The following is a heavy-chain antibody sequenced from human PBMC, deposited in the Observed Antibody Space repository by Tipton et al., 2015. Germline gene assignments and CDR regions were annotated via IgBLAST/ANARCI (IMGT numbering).Heavy chain of an antibody. V-gene: IGHV3-23*01. J-gene: IGHJ5*02. D-gene: IGHD3-10*01. CDR3: AKYGSGSYYSGFDP. CDR1: EFTFSDYA. CDR2: ISGSGSST. Sequence: SLRLSCAASEFTFSDYAMTWVRQAPGKGLEWVSSISGSGSSTYHGDSVKGRFTISRDNSKNTLYLQMNSLRAEDTAVYYCAKYGSGSYYSGFDPWGQGTLVTVSS.